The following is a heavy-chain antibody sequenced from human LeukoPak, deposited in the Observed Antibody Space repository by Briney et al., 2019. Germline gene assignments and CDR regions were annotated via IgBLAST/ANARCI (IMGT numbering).Heavy chain of an antibody. J-gene: IGHJ4*02. CDR3: AKSITIFGVVNPTYYFDY. CDR1: GFTFDDYA. D-gene: IGHD3-3*01. Sequence: PGGSLRLSCVASGFTFDDYAMPWVRQAPGKGLGWVSGISWNSNIIDYADSVKGRFTISRDNAKNSLYLQMNSLRAEDTALYYCAKSITIFGVVNPTYYFDYWGQGTLVTVSS. CDR2: ISWNSNII. V-gene: IGHV3-9*01.